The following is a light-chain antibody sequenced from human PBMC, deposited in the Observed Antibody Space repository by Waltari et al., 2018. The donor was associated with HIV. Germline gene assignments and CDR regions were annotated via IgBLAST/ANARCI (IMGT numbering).Light chain of an antibody. V-gene: IGLV3-9*01. CDR2: NDV. Sequence: SYALTQPLSVSVALGQTARITWGGNNVGTKDVHWYQQKSGQAPFLVIYNDVNPPSGISERFSASKSRNAASLTISAAPACADADYYCQVGHYSVFFGGGTQLTVL. J-gene: IGLJ2*01. CDR3: QVGHYSVF. CDR1: NVGTKD.